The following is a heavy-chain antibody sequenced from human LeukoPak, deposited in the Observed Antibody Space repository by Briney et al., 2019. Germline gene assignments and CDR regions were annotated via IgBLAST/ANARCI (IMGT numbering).Heavy chain of an antibody. D-gene: IGHD2-21*02. CDR1: GFTFSDYY. CDR2: ISASGSTI. Sequence: GGSLRLSCAASGFTFSDYYMAWIRQAPGKGLEYISHISASGSTIHYGDSVKGRFTFFRDDARNSVYLQMTSLRAKDTATYFCARDCGGHCYSGFDYWGQGALVTVSS. V-gene: IGHV3-11*04. CDR3: ARDCGGHCYSGFDY. J-gene: IGHJ4*02.